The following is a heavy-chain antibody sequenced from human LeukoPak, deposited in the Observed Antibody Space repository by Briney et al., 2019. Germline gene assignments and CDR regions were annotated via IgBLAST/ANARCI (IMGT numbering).Heavy chain of an antibody. V-gene: IGHV4-34*01. CDR1: GGSFSGYY. J-gene: IGHJ4*02. D-gene: IGHD6-13*01. CDR3: ARPFLAAASGYYFDY. Sequence: PSETLSLTCAVYGGSFSGYYWSWIRQPPGKGLEWIGEINHSGSTNYNPSLKSRVTISVDTSKSQFSLKLSSVTAADTAVYYCARPFLAAASGYYFDYWGQGTLVTVSS. CDR2: INHSGST.